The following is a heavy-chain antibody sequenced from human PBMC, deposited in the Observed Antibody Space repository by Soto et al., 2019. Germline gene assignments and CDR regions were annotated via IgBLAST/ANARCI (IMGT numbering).Heavy chain of an antibody. CDR1: GYSISSGYY. CDR2: IYHSGST. J-gene: IGHJ5*02. CDR3: ARNGRITATKLRGWFDT. D-gene: IGHD1-20*01. Sequence: PSETLSLTCAVSGYSISSGYYWGWIRQPPGKGLEWIGSIYHSGSTYYNPSLKSRVTISVDTSKNQFSLKLSSVTAADTAVYYCARNGRITATKLRGWFDTWGQGTLVTVSS. V-gene: IGHV4-38-2*01.